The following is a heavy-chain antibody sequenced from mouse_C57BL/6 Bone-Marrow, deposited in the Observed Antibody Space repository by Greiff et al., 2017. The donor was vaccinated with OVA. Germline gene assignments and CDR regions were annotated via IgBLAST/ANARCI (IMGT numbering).Heavy chain of an antibody. Sequence: VQLQESGAELARPGASVKLSCKASGYTFTSYGISWVKQRTGQGLEWIGEIYPRSGNTYYNEKFKGKATLTADKSSSTADMELRSLTSEDSAVYFSARRMVTTSYYAMDYWGQGTSVTVSS. CDR2: IYPRSGNT. V-gene: IGHV1-81*01. CDR1: GYTFTSYG. D-gene: IGHD2-2*01. CDR3: ARRMVTTSYYAMDY. J-gene: IGHJ4*01.